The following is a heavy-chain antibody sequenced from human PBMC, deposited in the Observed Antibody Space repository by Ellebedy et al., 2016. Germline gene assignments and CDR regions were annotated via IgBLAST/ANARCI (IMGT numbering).Heavy chain of an antibody. J-gene: IGHJ6*02. CDR2: ISNYGNDE. V-gene: IGHV3-30*03. D-gene: IGHD3-22*01. Sequence: GESLKISCAASGFTFSRFDIHWVRQAQGKGLEWVAAISNYGNDENYGASVKGRFSISRDNSKNRVYLQMSSLRVEDTAVYSCARVRSPDYSTNYDLDVWGQGTTVTVSS. CDR3: ARVRSPDYSTNYDLDV. CDR1: GFTFSRFD.